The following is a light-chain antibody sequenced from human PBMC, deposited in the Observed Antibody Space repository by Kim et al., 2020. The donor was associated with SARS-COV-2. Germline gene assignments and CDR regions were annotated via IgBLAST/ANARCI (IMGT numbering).Light chain of an antibody. V-gene: IGLV4-69*01. J-gene: IGLJ3*02. CDR3: QSWGTGNPWV. Sequence: VTSTVSLRSGDNRYAIEWHQQQTEKSARYLMKVTSDDSHSKGGGIPGRFAGSSAVAERYLTISGLQSEDEADYCCQSWGTGNPWVFGGGTQLTVL. CDR1: SGDNRYA. CDR2: VTSDDSH.